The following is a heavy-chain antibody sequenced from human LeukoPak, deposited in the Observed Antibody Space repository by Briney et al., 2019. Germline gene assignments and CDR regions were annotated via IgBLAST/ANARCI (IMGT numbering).Heavy chain of an antibody. J-gene: IGHJ3*02. Sequence: ASVTVSCKASGYTFTSYYMHWVRQAPGQGLEWMGIINPSGGSTSYAQKFQGRVTMTRDMSTSTVYMELSSLRSEDTAVYYCARDLEVAVAGKGLFAFDIWGQGTMVTVSS. D-gene: IGHD6-19*01. CDR3: ARDLEVAVAGKGLFAFDI. CDR1: GYTFTSYY. CDR2: INPSGGST. V-gene: IGHV1-46*01.